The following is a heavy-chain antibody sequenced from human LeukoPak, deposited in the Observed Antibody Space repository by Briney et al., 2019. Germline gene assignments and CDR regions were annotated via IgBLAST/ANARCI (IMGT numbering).Heavy chain of an antibody. CDR3: ARDDYSDLYFDY. CDR1: GFTFSSYW. D-gene: IGHD4-17*01. CDR2: INSDGSST. V-gene: IGHV3-74*01. J-gene: IGHJ4*02. Sequence: GGSLRLSCAASGFTFSSYWMHWVRQAPGKGLGWVSRINSDGSSTSYADSVKGRFTISRDNAKNSLYLQMNSLRAEDTAVYYCARDDYSDLYFDYWGQGTLVSVSS.